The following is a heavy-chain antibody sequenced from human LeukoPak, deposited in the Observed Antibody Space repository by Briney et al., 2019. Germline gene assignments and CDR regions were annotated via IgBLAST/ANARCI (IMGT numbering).Heavy chain of an antibody. D-gene: IGHD3-3*01. CDR2: INHSGST. Sequence: PSETLSLTCAVYGGSFSGYYWSWIRQPPGKGLEWIGEINHSGSTNSNPSLKSRVTISVDTSKNQFSLKLSSVTAADTAVYYCARGRGTIFGVVIIPPYFDYWGQGTLVTVSS. V-gene: IGHV4-34*01. CDR3: ARGRGTIFGVVIIPPYFDY. CDR1: GGSFSGYY. J-gene: IGHJ4*02.